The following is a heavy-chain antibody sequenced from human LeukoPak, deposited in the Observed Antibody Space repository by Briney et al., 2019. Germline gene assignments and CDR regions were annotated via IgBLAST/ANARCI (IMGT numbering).Heavy chain of an antibody. CDR3: ARGSSTRVYYYYYMDV. CDR1: GYTFTDYY. J-gene: IGHJ6*03. V-gene: IGHV1-2*02. D-gene: IGHD6-6*01. Sequence: GASVKVSCKASGYTFTDYYMHWVRQAPGQGLEWMGWINPYSGGTNYEQKFQGRVTMTRDTSISTAYMEVSRVRSDVTAMYYCARGSSTRVYYYYYMDVWGKGTTVTVSS. CDR2: INPYSGGT.